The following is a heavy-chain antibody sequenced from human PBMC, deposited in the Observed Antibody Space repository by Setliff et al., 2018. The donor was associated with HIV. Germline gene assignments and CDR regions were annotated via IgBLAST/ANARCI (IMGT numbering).Heavy chain of an antibody. CDR1: GGSISSGDYY. V-gene: IGHV4-31*03. CDR3: ARDRGILSNWLYYFDS. D-gene: IGHD6-13*01. J-gene: IGHJ4*02. CDR2: IYYSWST. Sequence: PSETLSLTCTVSGGSISSGDYYWSWIRQHPRKGLEWIGYIYYSWSTYYNPSLKSRVTISVDTSKNQFSLKLSSVTAADTALYYCARDRGILSNWLYYFDSWGQGTLVTVSS.